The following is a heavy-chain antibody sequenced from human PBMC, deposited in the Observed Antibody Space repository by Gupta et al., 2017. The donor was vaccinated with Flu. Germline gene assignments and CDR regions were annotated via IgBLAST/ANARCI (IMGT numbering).Heavy chain of an antibody. CDR3: AKGLRGTYDY. J-gene: IGHJ4*02. CDR1: GFTFSTYA. CDR2: ISGRDGST. D-gene: IGHD1-26*01. V-gene: IGHV3-23*01. Sequence: EVQLLESGGGLVQPGGSLGLSCAASGFTFSTYAMTWVRQAPGKGLEWISSISGRDGSTYYADSVRGRFIISRDDSKNTLHLMMNRLRVEDTAMYFCAKGLRGTYDYWGRGTLVTVSS.